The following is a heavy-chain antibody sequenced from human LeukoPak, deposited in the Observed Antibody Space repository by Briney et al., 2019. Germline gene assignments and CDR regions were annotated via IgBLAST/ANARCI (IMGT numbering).Heavy chain of an antibody. V-gene: IGHV1-2*02. CDR1: GYSFTGYY. CDR2: INSNSGGT. CDR3: ARVWQYSRSSGAFDI. D-gene: IGHD6-6*01. Sequence: ASVKVSCKASGYSFTGYYMHWVRQAPGQGLEWMGWINSNSGGTNYAQNFQGRVTMTRDTSISTAYMELSRLRSDDTALYYCARVWQYSRSSGAFDIWGQGTMVTVSS. J-gene: IGHJ3*02.